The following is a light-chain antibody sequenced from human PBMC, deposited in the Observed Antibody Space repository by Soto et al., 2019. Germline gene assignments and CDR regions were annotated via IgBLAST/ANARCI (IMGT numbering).Light chain of an antibody. J-gene: IGKJ4*01. CDR2: GAS. V-gene: IGKV1-39*01. CDR1: QSISRL. Sequence: DIQMTQSPSSLSASVGDRVTITCRASQSISRLLNWYQQKPGKAPNLLIYGASSLQSGVPSRFSGSGSGTDFTLTINSLQPEDFATYYCQQSYSTPLTFGGGTRVEIK. CDR3: QQSYSTPLT.